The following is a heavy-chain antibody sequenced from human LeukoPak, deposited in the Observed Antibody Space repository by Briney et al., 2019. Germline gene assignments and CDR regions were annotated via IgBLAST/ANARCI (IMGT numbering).Heavy chain of an antibody. V-gene: IGHV3-21*01. CDR2: ISSSSNYI. Sequence: GGSLRLSCAASGFTFSSYSMKWVRPAPGKGVEWVSSISSSSNYIYHADSVKGRFTISSDNATILLYLQLYSRRAQDTAVLYCAIARGGNSYDAFDIWGQGTMVTVSS. CDR3: AIARGGNSYDAFDI. CDR1: GFTFSSYS. D-gene: IGHD4-23*01. J-gene: IGHJ3*02.